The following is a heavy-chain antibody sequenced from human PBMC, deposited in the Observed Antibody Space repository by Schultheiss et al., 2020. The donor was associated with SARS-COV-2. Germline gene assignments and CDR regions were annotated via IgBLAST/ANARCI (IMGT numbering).Heavy chain of an antibody. Sequence: GGSLRLSCAASGFTFSSYSMNWVRQAPGKGLEWVSVFYSGGSTYYADSVKGRFTISRDNSKNTLYLQMNSLRAEDTAVYYCARQSSSWFFDYWGQGTLVTVSS. CDR1: GFTFSSYS. D-gene: IGHD6-13*01. V-gene: IGHV3-66*02. CDR2: FYSGGST. CDR3: ARQSSSWFFDY. J-gene: IGHJ4*02.